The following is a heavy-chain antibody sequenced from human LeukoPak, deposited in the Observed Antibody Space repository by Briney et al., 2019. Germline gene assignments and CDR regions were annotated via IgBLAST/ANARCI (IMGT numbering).Heavy chain of an antibody. CDR2: INTNTGNP. CDR3: ARDITVNWFDP. J-gene: IGHJ5*02. Sequence: ASVKVSCKASGYTFTTYAMTWVRQAPGQGLEWMGWINTNTGNPTYAQGFTGRFVFSLDTSVSTAYLQITSLKAEDTAVYYCARDITVNWFDPWGQGTLVTVSS. D-gene: IGHD3-3*01. CDR1: GYTFTTYA. V-gene: IGHV7-4-1*02.